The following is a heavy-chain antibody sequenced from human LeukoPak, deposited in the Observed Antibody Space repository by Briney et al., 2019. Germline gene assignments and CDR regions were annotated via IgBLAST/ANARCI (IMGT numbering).Heavy chain of an antibody. V-gene: IGHV3-74*01. Sequence: RGSLRLSCAASGFTFTTYWMHWVRHAAGKGLVWVSRINSNGSATSYADSVKGRFTISRDNAKNTLYLQMNILRAEDTAVYYGARGYYGSWRDWGQGALVTVSS. J-gene: IGHJ4*02. CDR2: INSNGSAT. CDR3: ARGYYGSWRD. CDR1: GFTFTTYW. D-gene: IGHD3-3*01.